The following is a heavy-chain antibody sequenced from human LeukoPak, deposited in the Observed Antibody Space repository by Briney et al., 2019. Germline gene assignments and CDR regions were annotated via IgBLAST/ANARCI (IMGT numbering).Heavy chain of an antibody. CDR2: TYRGGGT. CDR3: AKDLRSSSWWTNWFDP. J-gene: IGHJ5*02. Sequence: GGSLTLSCAVSGFSVSSTYMTWVRQAPGKGLEWVSNTYRGGGTNYADSVKGRFTISRDNSKNTLYLQMNSLRAEDTAVYYCAKDLRSSSWWTNWFDPRGQGTLVTVSS. V-gene: IGHV3-53*01. D-gene: IGHD6-13*01. CDR1: GFSVSSTY.